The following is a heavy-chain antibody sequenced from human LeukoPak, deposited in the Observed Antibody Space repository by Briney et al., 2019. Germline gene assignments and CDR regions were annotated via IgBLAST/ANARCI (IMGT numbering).Heavy chain of an antibody. D-gene: IGHD7-27*01. Sequence: SETLSLTCAVYGGSFSGYYWSWIRQPPGKGLEWIGEINHSGSTNYNPSLKSRVTISVDASKNQFSLKLSSVTAADTAVYYCASRKLGNDYWGQGTLVTVSS. CDR3: ASRKLGNDY. V-gene: IGHV4-34*01. J-gene: IGHJ4*01. CDR1: GGSFSGYY. CDR2: INHSGST.